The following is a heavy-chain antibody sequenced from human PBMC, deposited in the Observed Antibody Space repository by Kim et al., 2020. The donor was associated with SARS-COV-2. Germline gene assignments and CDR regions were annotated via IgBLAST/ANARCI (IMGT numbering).Heavy chain of an antibody. CDR3: ARDIPSYSLLVYYYYYGMDV. J-gene: IGHJ6*02. CDR1: GFTFSSYS. Sequence: GGSLRLSCAASGFTFSSYSMNWVRQAPGKGLEWVSYISSSSSTIYYADSVKGRFTISRDNAKNSLYLQMNSLRDEDTAVYYCARDIPSYSLLVYYYYYGMDVWGQGTTVTVSS. CDR2: ISSSSSTI. V-gene: IGHV3-48*02. D-gene: IGHD1-26*01.